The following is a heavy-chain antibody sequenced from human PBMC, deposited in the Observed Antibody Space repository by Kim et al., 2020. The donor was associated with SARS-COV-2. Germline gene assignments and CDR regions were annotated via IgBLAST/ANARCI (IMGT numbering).Heavy chain of an antibody. CDR3: AREGYDPWFDY. J-gene: IGHJ4*02. CDR2: T. V-gene: IGHV1-18*01. Sequence: TNYAQKLQGRVTMTTDTSTSTAYMELRSLRSDDTAVYYCAREGYDPWFDYWGQGTLVTVSS. D-gene: IGHD5-12*01.